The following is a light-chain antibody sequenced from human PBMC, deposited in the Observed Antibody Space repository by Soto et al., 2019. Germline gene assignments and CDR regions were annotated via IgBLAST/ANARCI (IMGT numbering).Light chain of an antibody. CDR2: SAS. J-gene: IGKJ4*01. CDR1: QSINNF. Sequence: DIQMTQSPSSLSASVGDRITITCRASQSINNFLAWYQQKPGKVPQVLIYSASTLQSGVPSRFSGSGSGTDFSLTITNLQPEDAATYYCQMCDSAHALTFGGGTKVEIE. CDR3: QMCDSAHALT. V-gene: IGKV1-27*01.